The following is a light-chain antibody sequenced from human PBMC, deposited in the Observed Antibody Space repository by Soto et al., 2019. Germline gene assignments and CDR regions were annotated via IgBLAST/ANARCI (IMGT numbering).Light chain of an antibody. V-gene: IGKV1-5*03. CDR2: SAS. CDR3: QEYNGNSGLT. Sequence: DIPMTQSPSTLSASVGDRVTITCRASQNIRSWLAWYQQKPGKDPELLIYSASGLESGVPSRFSGSGFGTEFILTISSLQPDDFATYYCQEYNGNSGLTFGGGTKVEIK. CDR1: QNIRSW. J-gene: IGKJ4*01.